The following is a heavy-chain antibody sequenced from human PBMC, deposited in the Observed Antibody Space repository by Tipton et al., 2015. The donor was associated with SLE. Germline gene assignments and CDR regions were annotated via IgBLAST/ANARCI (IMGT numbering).Heavy chain of an antibody. CDR1: GGSIYSSNW. Sequence: TLSLTCTVSGGSIYSSNWWNWVRMLPGKGLEWIGEIYHSGSTSYNPSLKSQVTISIDTSRRQFSLQLSSVTAADTAVYYCVRGVPYQYSYYLDVWGKGTTVTVSS. V-gene: IGHV4-4*02. CDR3: VRGVPYQYSYYLDV. CDR2: IYHSGST. J-gene: IGHJ6*03. D-gene: IGHD2-2*01.